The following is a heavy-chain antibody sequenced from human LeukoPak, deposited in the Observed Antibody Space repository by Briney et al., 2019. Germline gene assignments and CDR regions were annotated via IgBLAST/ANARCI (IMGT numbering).Heavy chain of an antibody. Sequence: SETLSLTCTVSGGSISSYYWSWIRQPPGKGLEWIGYIYYSGSTNYNPSLKSRVTISVDTSKNQFSLKLSSVTAADTAVYYCARLSAYSSGCLRYFDLWGRGTLVTVSS. CDR1: GGSISSYY. D-gene: IGHD6-19*01. CDR2: IYYSGST. J-gene: IGHJ2*01. CDR3: ARLSAYSSGCLRYFDL. V-gene: IGHV4-59*08.